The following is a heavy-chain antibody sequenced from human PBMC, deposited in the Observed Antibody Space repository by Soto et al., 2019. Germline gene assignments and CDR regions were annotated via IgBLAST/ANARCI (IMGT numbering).Heavy chain of an antibody. CDR2: VHYSGTT. CDR1: GGSITSYY. J-gene: IGHJ3*02. Sequence: QVQLQESGPGLVKPSETLSLTCYVSGGSITSYYWSWVRQPPGKALECLGYVHYSGTTNYNPSLKNRLTLPLDTSHNPLSLNLRSVTADDTAVYFCASHRYRAWENGRLTAFDGFDMWGRGTSVTVSS. V-gene: IGHV4-59*01. D-gene: IGHD2-21*02. CDR3: ASHRYRAWENGRLTAFDGFDM.